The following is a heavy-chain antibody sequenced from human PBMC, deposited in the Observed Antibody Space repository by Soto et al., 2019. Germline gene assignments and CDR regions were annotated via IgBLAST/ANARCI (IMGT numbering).Heavy chain of an antibody. V-gene: IGHV1-3*01. J-gene: IGHJ4*02. CDR2: INAGNGNT. D-gene: IGHD3-9*01. CDR3: ARDNEVLRYPGYYFDY. CDR1: GYTFTSYA. Sequence: GASVKVSCKASGYTFTSYAMHWVRQAPGQRLEWMGWINAGNGNTKYSQKFQGRVTITRDTSASTAYMELSSLRSEDTAVYYCARDNEVLRYPGYYFDYWGQGTLVTVSS.